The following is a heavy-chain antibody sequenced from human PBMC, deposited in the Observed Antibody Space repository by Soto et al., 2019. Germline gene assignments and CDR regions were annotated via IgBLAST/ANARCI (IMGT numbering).Heavy chain of an antibody. J-gene: IGHJ4*02. CDR1: GFTFSSYS. Sequence: EVQLVESGGGLVQPGGSLRLSCAASGFTFSSYSMNWVRQAPGKGLEWVSYISSSSSTIYYADSVKGRFTISRDNAKNSLYLQMNSLRAEDTAVYYCARDQVFPWFGELSWSGFDYWGQGTLVTVSS. V-gene: IGHV3-48*01. D-gene: IGHD3-10*01. CDR3: ARDQVFPWFGELSWSGFDY. CDR2: ISSSSSTI.